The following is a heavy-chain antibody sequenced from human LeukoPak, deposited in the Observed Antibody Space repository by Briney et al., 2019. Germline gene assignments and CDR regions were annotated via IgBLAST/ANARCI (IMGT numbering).Heavy chain of an antibody. CDR2: IKRDGSEK. V-gene: IGHV3-7*01. J-gene: IGHJ2*01. CDR1: GFSFSSYW. Sequence: PGGSLRLSCAASGFSFSSYWMSWVRQAPGKGLEWVANIKRDGSEKYYVDSVKGRFTISRDNAKNSLYLQMNSLRAEDTAVYYCARDPGVVVTDWYFDLWGRGTLVTVSS. D-gene: IGHD3-22*01. CDR3: ARDPGVVVTDWYFDL.